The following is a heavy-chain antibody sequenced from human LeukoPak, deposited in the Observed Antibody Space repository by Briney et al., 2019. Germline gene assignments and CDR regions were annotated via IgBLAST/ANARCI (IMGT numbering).Heavy chain of an antibody. J-gene: IGHJ4*02. CDR1: GLTFSTSG. D-gene: IGHD1-14*01. Sequence: GGFLRLSCTASGLTFSTSGFNWVRQAPGKGLEWVASIGPTGPDRYHADSIKGRFTISRDNANNILYLQMNSLRAEDTAEYYCATETNGRHYDYWGQGTLLTVSS. V-gene: IGHV3-21*06. CDR3: ATETNGRHYDY. CDR2: IGPTGPDR.